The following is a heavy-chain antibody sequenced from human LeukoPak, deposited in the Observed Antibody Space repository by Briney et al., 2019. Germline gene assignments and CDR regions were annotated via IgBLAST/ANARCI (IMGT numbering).Heavy chain of an antibody. V-gene: IGHV3-21*01. CDR3: ARGGPRDGYDY. CDR1: GFTFSTYS. D-gene: IGHD5-18*01. J-gene: IGHJ4*02. Sequence: GGSLRLSCAASGFTFSTYSMNWVRQAPGKGLEWVSSISSLSSYIYYADSLKGRFTISRDNAKNSLYLQMNSLRAEDTAVYYCARGGPRDGYDYWGQGTLVTVSS. CDR2: ISSLSSYI.